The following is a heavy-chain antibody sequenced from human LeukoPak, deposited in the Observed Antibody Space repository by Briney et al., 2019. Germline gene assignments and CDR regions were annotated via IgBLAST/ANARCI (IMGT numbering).Heavy chain of an antibody. CDR3: ARRGYLDV. CDR1: GGSISTYY. J-gene: IGHJ6*02. D-gene: IGHD2-2*01. V-gene: IGHV4-59*01. Sequence: SETLSLTCTVSGGSISTYYWSWIRPPPGKGLEWIGYIYDSGSTNYNPSLKSRVTISVDTSKNQFSLKLSSVTAADTAVYYCARRGYLDVWGQGTTVTVSS. CDR2: IYDSGST.